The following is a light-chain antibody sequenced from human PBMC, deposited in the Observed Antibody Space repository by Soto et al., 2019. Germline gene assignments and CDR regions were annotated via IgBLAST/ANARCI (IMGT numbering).Light chain of an antibody. CDR1: QRVSSH. CDR2: AAS. Sequence: ETVMTQSPVTLSVSPGDTATLSCRASQRVSSHLAWYQQKPGQARRLLIYAASTRATGITVRFSGSGSETEFTLTTRSLQSEDSALYYCHQYNNWLWTVGQGTKVEIK. J-gene: IGKJ1*01. CDR3: HQYNNWLWT. V-gene: IGKV3-15*01.